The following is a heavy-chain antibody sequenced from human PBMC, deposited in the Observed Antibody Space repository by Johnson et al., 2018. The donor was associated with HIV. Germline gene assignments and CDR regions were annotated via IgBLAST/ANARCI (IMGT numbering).Heavy chain of an antibody. D-gene: IGHD6-6*01. CDR3: AKDSNRWEQLAYAFDI. V-gene: IGHV3-33*06. Sequence: QVQLVESGGGLVQPGRSLRLSCAASGFTFSSYGMNWVRQAPGKGLEWVAVIWYDGRNKYYADSVKGRFPISRDNSKNTLYLQMNSLRADDTAVYYCAKDSNRWEQLAYAFDIWGQGTMVTVSS. J-gene: IGHJ3*02. CDR1: GFTFSSYG. CDR2: IWYDGRNK.